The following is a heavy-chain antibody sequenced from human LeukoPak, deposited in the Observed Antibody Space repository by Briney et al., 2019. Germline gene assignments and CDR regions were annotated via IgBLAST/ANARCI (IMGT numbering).Heavy chain of an antibody. Sequence: GGSLRLSCAASGFTFSSYGMHWVRQAPGKGLEWVAFIRFDGSNKYYADSVKGRFTISRDDSKNTMYLQMNSLRAEDTAVYYCARDLMGIAYRGAFYYWGQGTLVTVSS. CDR1: GFTFSSYG. J-gene: IGHJ4*02. CDR2: IRFDGSNK. CDR3: ARDLMGIAYRGAFYY. V-gene: IGHV3-30*02. D-gene: IGHD6-13*01.